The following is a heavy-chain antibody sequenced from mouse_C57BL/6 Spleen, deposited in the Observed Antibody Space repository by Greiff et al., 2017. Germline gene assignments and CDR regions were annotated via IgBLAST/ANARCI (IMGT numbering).Heavy chain of an antibody. CDR3: ARYYYGSSYGAMDY. J-gene: IGHJ4*01. CDR2: IYPRSGTT. V-gene: IGHV1-81*01. CDR1: GYTFTSYG. D-gene: IGHD1-1*01. Sequence: QVQLQQSGAELARPGASVKLSCKASGYTFTSYGISWVKQRTGQGLEWIGEIYPRSGTTYYNEKFKGKATLTADESSSTAYMELRSLTSEDSAVYICARYYYGSSYGAMDYWGQGTSVTVSS.